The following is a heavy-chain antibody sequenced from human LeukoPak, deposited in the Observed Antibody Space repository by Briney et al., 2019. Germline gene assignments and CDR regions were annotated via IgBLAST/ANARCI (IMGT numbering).Heavy chain of an antibody. J-gene: IGHJ3*02. CDR2: IYYSGSS. Sequence: PETLSLTCSVSGGSSSSYYWSWIRQPPGRGLEWIGYIYYSGSSNSNASLKSRVTIFVDTSKNQFSLRLSSVTAADTAVYYCARHRAYSSSSAFDIWGQGTMVTVSS. CDR1: GGSSSSYY. CDR3: ARHRAYSSSSAFDI. V-gene: IGHV4-59*08. D-gene: IGHD6-6*01.